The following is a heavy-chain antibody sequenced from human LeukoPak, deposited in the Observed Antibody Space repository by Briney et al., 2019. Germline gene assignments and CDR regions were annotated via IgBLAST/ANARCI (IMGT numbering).Heavy chain of an antibody. Sequence: GGSLRLSCAASGFTFSDYYMGWIRQAPGKGLEWVSYISSSGSTIYYADSVRGRFTISRDNAKNSLYLQMNSLRAEDTAVYYCARRDSSSSGLDYWGQGTLVTVSS. CDR2: ISSSGSTI. J-gene: IGHJ4*02. D-gene: IGHD6-6*01. V-gene: IGHV3-11*04. CDR3: ARRDSSSSGLDY. CDR1: GFTFSDYY.